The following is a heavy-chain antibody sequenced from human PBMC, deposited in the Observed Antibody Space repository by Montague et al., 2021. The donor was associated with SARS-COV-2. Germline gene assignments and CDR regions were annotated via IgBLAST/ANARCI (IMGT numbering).Heavy chain of an antibody. J-gene: IGHJ4*02. D-gene: IGHD6-19*01. CDR3: AKEGYSSGWQLGKFDS. Sequence: SLRLSCAASGFTFSSYAMSWVRQAPGKGLEWVSVIGDSINADNGETTLYADSVKGRITSSRDNSNKTLYLQMDSLRAEDTAVYYCAKEGYSSGWQLGKFDSWGQGILVTVSS. CDR2: IGDSINADNGETT. V-gene: IGHV3-23*01. CDR1: GFTFSSYA.